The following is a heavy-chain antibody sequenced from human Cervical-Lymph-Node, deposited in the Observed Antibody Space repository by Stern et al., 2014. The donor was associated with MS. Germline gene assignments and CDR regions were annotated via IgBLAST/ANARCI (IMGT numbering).Heavy chain of an antibody. CDR1: GYSFTANW. CDR3: ARDYGDYAFDY. V-gene: IGHV5-51*01. D-gene: IGHD4-17*01. Sequence: VQLLQPGAEVKKPGESLKISCKGSGYSFTANWIAWVRQMPGHGLEWMGIIYPGDSDTRYSPSFQGQVTISADKSISTAYLQWSSLKASDTAMYYCARDYGDYAFDYWGQGTLVTVSS. CDR2: IYPGDSDT. J-gene: IGHJ4*02.